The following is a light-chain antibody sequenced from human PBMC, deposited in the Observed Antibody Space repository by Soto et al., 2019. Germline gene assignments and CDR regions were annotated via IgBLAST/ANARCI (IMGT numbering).Light chain of an antibody. CDR2: EVT. CDR1: FSDIGTYNF. J-gene: IGLJ2*01. V-gene: IGLV2-14*01. Sequence: QSALTQPASVSGSPGQSITISCTGTFSDIGTYNFVSWYQFHPGEVPKLIIFEVTNRPSGVSDRFSGSKSGDTATLTISGLRPEDESFYFCSSYSSTGALLVFGGGTKLTVL. CDR3: SSYSSTGALLV.